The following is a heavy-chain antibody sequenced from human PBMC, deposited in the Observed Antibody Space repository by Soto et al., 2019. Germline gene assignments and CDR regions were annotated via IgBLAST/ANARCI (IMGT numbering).Heavy chain of an antibody. Sequence: EVQLLESGGGLVQPGGSLRLSCAASGFTFSSYAMSWVRQAPGKGLEWVSAISGSGGSTYYADSVKGRFTISRDNSKNTLYLQMNSLRAEDTAVYYCAKLGVWGSYRYTRDPTFPYFDYWGQGTLVTVSS. CDR2: ISGSGGST. V-gene: IGHV3-23*01. CDR1: GFTFSSYA. D-gene: IGHD3-16*02. J-gene: IGHJ4*02. CDR3: AKLGVWGSYRYTRDPTFPYFDY.